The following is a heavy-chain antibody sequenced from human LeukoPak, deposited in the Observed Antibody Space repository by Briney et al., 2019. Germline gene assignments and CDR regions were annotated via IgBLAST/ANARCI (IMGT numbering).Heavy chain of an antibody. V-gene: IGHV3-21*01. CDR3: ARDVNDAFDI. CDR2: ISSSSSYI. J-gene: IGHJ3*02. CDR1: GFTFSSYS. Sequence: GGSLRLSCAASGFTFSSYSMNWVRQAPGKGLXWVSSISSSSSYIYYADSVKGRFTISRDNAKNSLYLQMNSLRAEDTAVYYCARDVNDAFDIWGQGTMVTVSS.